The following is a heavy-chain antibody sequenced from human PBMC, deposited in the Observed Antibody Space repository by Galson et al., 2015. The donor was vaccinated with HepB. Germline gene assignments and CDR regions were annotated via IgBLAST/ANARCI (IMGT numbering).Heavy chain of an antibody. CDR1: GFTFNKYG. J-gene: IGHJ4*02. V-gene: IGHV3-33*07. CDR2: IWNDGSNK. CDR3: VRGVKSPDY. Sequence: SLRLSCAASGFTFNKYGMYWVRQSPGKGLEWAALIWNDGSNKYYVDSVKGRFTISRGNSKSTLYLQMNSLRAEDTAVYFCVRGVKSPDYWGQGTLVTVSS.